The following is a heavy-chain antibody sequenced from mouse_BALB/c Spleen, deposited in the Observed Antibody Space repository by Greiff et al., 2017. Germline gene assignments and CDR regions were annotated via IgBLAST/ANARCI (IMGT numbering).Heavy chain of an antibody. Sequence: EVKLVESGGGLVQPGGSRKLSCAASGFTFSSFGMHWVRQAPEKGLEWVAYISSGSSTIYYADTVKGRFTISRDNPKNTLFLQMTSLRSEDTAMYYCARSDGNYEAWFAYWGQGTLVTVSA. D-gene: IGHD2-1*01. CDR3: ARSDGNYEAWFAY. CDR1: GFTFSSFG. V-gene: IGHV5-17*02. J-gene: IGHJ3*01. CDR2: ISSGSSTI.